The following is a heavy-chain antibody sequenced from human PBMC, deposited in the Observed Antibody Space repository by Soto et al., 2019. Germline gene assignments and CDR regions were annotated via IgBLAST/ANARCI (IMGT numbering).Heavy chain of an antibody. CDR1: GGSISSSSYY. D-gene: IGHD1-26*01. J-gene: IGHJ6*02. CDR3: ARLEVGAGYYYGMDV. CDR2: IYYSGST. V-gene: IGHV4-39*01. Sequence: SETLSLTCTVSGGSISSSSYYWGWIRQPPGKGLEWIGSIYYSGSTYYNPSLKSRVTISVDTSKNQFSLKLSSVTAADTAVYYCARLEVGAGYYYGMDVWGQGTTVTVSS.